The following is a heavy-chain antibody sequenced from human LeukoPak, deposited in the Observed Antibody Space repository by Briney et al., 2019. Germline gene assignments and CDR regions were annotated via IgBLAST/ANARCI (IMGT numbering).Heavy chain of an antibody. CDR1: GGSISSGGYY. D-gene: IGHD6-13*01. Sequence: PSETLSLTCTVSGGSISSGGYYWSWIRQHPGKGLEWIGYIYYSGSTYYNPSLKSRVTISVDTSKNQFSLKLSSVTAADTAVYYCAREGIAAAGVLDYWGQGTLVTVSS. J-gene: IGHJ4*02. CDR2: IYYSGST. CDR3: AREGIAAAGVLDY. V-gene: IGHV4-31*03.